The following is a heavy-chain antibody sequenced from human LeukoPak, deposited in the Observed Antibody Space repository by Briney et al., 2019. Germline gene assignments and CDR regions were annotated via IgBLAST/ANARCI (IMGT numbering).Heavy chain of an antibody. Sequence: SETLSLTCTVSGGSISSYYWSWIRQPPGKGLEWIGYIYYSGSTNHNPSLKSRVTISVDTSKNQFSLKLSSVTAADTAVYYCARDGIAAAGFGYWGQGTLVTVSS. D-gene: IGHD6-13*01. CDR1: GGSISSYY. J-gene: IGHJ4*02. CDR3: ARDGIAAAGFGY. CDR2: IYYSGST. V-gene: IGHV4-59*01.